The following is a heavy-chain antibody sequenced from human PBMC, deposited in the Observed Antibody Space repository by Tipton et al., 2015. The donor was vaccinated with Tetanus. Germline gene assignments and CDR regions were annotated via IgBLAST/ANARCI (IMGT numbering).Heavy chain of an antibody. CDR1: GDTFSNYA. CDR3: ARDHDLGAPLDY. CDR2: IIPIFGTP. V-gene: IGHV1-69*06. D-gene: IGHD1-26*01. J-gene: IGHJ4*02. Sequence: QLVQSGAEVKKPGSSVKVSCKASGDTFSNYAISWVRQAPGQGLEWMGGIIPIFGTPYYAQNFQGRVSIVADTSTNTAYMNLYSLTSDDTAIYYCARDHDLGAPLDYWGQGTLVTVSS.